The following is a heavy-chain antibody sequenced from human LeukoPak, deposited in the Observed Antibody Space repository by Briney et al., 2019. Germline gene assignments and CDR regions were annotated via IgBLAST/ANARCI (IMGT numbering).Heavy chain of an antibody. CDR1: GYTFSNYG. D-gene: IGHD2-15*01. V-gene: IGHV1-18*01. J-gene: IGHJ5*02. CDR2: ISPYNGNT. Sequence: ASVKVSCKASGYTFSNYGISWVRQAPGQGLEWMGWISPYNGNTIYAQNLQDRVTMTTDTSTSTAYMELRSLRSDDTAVYYCARVGVAVAAHMLNWFDPWGQGTLVTVSS. CDR3: ARVGVAVAAHMLNWFDP.